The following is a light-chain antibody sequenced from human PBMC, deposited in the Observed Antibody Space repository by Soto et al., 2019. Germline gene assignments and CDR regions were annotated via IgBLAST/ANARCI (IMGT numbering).Light chain of an antibody. V-gene: IGKV1-5*01. CDR3: QQYNSFLLN. J-gene: IGKJ4*01. Sequence: DIQMTQSPSTLSASVVDRVTITCRASQSISSWLAWYQQKPGKAPKLLIYDASSLESGVPSRFSGSGSGTEFTLTISSLQPDDFATYYCQQYNSFLLNFGGGTKVDIK. CDR2: DAS. CDR1: QSISSW.